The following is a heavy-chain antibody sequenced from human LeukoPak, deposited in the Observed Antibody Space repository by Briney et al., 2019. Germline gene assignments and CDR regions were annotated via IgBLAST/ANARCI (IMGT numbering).Heavy chain of an antibody. V-gene: IGHV3-21*01. CDR1: GFNFGAYW. Sequence: PGGSLRLSCASSGFNFGAYWMSWVRQAPGKGLEWVSSISSSSTYIKYADSVKGRFTISRDNAKNSLYLQMNSLRAEDTAVYYCARGKWSTRHWGQGTLVTVSS. J-gene: IGHJ4*02. CDR2: ISSSSTYI. D-gene: IGHD2-15*01. CDR3: ARGKWSTRH.